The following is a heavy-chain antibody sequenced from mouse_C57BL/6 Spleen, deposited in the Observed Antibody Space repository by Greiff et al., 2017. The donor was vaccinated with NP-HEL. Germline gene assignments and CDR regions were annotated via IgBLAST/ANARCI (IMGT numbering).Heavy chain of an antibody. CDR3: ARGGGYGNYAY. J-gene: IGHJ3*01. CDR2: IYPGDGDT. Sequence: VQRVESGPELVKPGASVKISCKASGYAFSSSWMNWVKQRPGKGLEWIGRIYPGDGDTNYNGKFKGKATLTADKSSSTAYMQLSSLTSEDSAVYFCARGGGYGNYAYWGQGTLVTVSA. V-gene: IGHV1-82*01. CDR1: GYAFSSSW. D-gene: IGHD2-1*01.